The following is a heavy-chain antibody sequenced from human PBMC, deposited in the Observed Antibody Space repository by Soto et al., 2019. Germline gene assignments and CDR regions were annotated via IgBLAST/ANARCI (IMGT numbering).Heavy chain of an antibody. D-gene: IGHD2-2*01. CDR1: GGSISSYY. Sequence: QVQLQESGPGLVKPSETLSLTCTVSGGSISSYYWSWIRQPPGKGLEWIGYIYYSGSTNYNPSLKGRATXSXDXXKTQSSLTLSSVTAADTAVYYCASGEERAAMPSGYWGQGTLVTVSS. J-gene: IGHJ4*02. CDR3: ASGEERAAMPSGY. V-gene: IGHV4-59*01. CDR2: IYYSGST.